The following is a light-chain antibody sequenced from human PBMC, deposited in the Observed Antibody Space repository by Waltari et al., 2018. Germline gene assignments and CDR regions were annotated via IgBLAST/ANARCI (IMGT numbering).Light chain of an antibody. CDR3: AAWDDSLNAVV. J-gene: IGLJ2*01. CDR1: SSTIGSNP. Sequence: QSVLTQPPSASGTPGQRVTISCSGSSSTIGSNPVNWYQQLPGTAPKLLIYSNSQRPSGVPDRFSGSKSGTSASLAISGLQSEDEADYYCAAWDDSLNAVVFGGGTKLTVL. V-gene: IGLV1-44*01. CDR2: SNS.